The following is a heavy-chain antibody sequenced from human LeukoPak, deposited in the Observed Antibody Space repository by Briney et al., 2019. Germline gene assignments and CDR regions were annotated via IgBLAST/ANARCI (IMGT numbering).Heavy chain of an antibody. V-gene: IGHV1-3*01. J-gene: IGHJ3*02. D-gene: IGHD5-24*01. CDR2: INAGNGNT. CDR3: ARWSWLRGAFDI. Sequence: ASVKVSCKASGYTFTSYAMHWVRQAPGQRLEWMGWINAGNGNTKYSQKFQGRVTITRDTSASTAYMELSSLRSEDTAVYYCARWSWLRGAFDIWGQGTMVTVSS. CDR1: GYTFTSYA.